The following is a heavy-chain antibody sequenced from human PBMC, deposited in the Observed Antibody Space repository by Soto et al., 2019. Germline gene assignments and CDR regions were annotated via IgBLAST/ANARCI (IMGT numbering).Heavy chain of an antibody. CDR2: IGPSSSYT. V-gene: IGHV3-11*06. Sequence: GGSLRLSCAASGFTFSDYYMSWIRQAPGKGLEWVSYIGPSSSYTNYADSVKGRFTISRDNTNNSLYLQMNSLRAEDTAVYYCARVVRLMLYSDYWGQGTLVTVSS. J-gene: IGHJ4*02. CDR3: ARVVRLMLYSDY. CDR1: GFTFSDYY. D-gene: IGHD2-8*01.